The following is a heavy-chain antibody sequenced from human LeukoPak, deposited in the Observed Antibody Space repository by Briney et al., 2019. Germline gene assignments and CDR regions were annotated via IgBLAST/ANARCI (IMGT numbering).Heavy chain of an antibody. D-gene: IGHD2-15*01. CDR1: GFSISNYW. V-gene: IGHV3-23*01. CDR2: ISGSGGST. CDR3: AKEPPLLPYCSGGSCYSGY. Sequence: PGGSLRLSCAGSGFSISNYWMSWVRQAPGKGLEWVSAISGSGGSTYYADSVKGRFTISRDNSKNTLYLQMNSLRAEDTAVYYCAKEPPLLPYCSGGSCYSGYWGQGTLVTVSS. J-gene: IGHJ4*02.